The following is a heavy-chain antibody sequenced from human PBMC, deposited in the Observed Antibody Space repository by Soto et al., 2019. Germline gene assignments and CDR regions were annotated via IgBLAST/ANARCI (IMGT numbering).Heavy chain of an antibody. CDR1: VYTFTRYD. CDR2: MNPNSGNT. CDR3: ARATTFNGDQDAFDS. D-gene: IGHD4-17*01. Sequence: GTSVKVSCKASVYTFTRYDINCVRPATGQGLEWMGWMNPNSGNTGYAQKFQGRVTMTRNTSISTAYMELNSLRAEDTAVYYCARATTFNGDQDAFDSWGQGKMVTVSS. J-gene: IGHJ3*02. V-gene: IGHV1-8*01.